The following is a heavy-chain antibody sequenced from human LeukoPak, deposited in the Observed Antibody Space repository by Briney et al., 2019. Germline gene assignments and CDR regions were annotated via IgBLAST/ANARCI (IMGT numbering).Heavy chain of an antibody. CDR3: ARSRSWLYYFDY. CDR1: GGSISSYY. J-gene: IGHJ4*02. CDR2: IYYSGST. D-gene: IGHD6-13*01. Sequence: PSETLSLTCTVSGGSISSYYWSWIRQPPGKGLEWIGHIYYSGSTNYNPSLKSRVTISVDTSKNQFSLKLSSVTAADTAVYYCARSRSWLYYFDYWGQGTLVTVSS. V-gene: IGHV4-59*08.